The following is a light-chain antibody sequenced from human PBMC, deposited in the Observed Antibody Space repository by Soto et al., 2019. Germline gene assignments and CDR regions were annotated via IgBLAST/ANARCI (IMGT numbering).Light chain of an antibody. CDR1: PSVSNS. CDR2: DAS. J-gene: IGKJ4*01. V-gene: IGKV3-11*01. CDR3: QPRNKWPPFT. Sequence: ESVLTQSPATLSLSPGERATLSCRASPSVSNSLAWYQHKPGQAPRLLIYDASNRATGVPTRFSGSGSGTDFTLTISSLEPEDFAVYYCQPRNKWPPFTFGGGTRVEIK.